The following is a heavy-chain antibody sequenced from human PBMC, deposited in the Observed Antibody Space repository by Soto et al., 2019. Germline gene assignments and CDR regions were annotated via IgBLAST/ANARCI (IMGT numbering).Heavy chain of an antibody. V-gene: IGHV1-2*02. D-gene: IGHD2-15*01. J-gene: IGHJ5*02. CDR3: ARGDVRVVASFDP. CDR1: GYTFTDYY. Sequence: ASVKVSCKASGYTFTDYYIHWVRQAPGQGLEWMGWINPNSGGTNYAQKFQGRATMTRDTSISTAYMELSRLISDDTAVYYCARGDVRVVASFDPWGQGALVTVSS. CDR2: INPNSGGT.